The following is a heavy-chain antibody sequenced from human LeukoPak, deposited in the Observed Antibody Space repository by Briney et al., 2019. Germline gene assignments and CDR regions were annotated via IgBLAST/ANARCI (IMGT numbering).Heavy chain of an antibody. CDR2: IKQGGSER. CDR3: ASASPAGDY. V-gene: IGHV3-7*01. Sequence: QAGGSLRLSCAASGFTFSRFWMSWVRQAPGKGLEWVANIKQGGSERYYVDSVKGRFTISRDNAKNSLHVQMNSLRAEDTAMYYCASASPAGDYWGQGTLVTVSS. CDR1: GFTFSRFW. D-gene: IGHD2-2*01. J-gene: IGHJ4*02.